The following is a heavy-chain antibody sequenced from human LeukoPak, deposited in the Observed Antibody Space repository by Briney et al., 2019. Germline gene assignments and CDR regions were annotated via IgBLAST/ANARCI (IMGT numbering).Heavy chain of an antibody. J-gene: IGHJ4*02. Sequence: PSETLSLTCAVSGGSFIGFHWNWIRQSSTKGLEWIGEINHSGSTNYNPSLKSRVTISVDTSKNQFSLKLRSVTAADTAVYYCARDPTTVIAVSYYFDFWGQGTQVTVSS. D-gene: IGHD4-17*01. CDR1: GGSFIGFH. CDR3: ARDPTTVIAVSYYFDF. V-gene: IGHV4-34*01. CDR2: INHSGST.